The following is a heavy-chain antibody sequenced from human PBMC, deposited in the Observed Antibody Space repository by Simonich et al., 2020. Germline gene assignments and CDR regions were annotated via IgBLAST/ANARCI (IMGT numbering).Heavy chain of an antibody. CDR2: IYYSGST. CDR3: ARSLGYYYYYYGMDV. V-gene: IGHV4-59*08. J-gene: IGHJ6*02. Sequence: QVQLQESGPGLVKPSETLSLTCTVSGGSISSYYWSWIRQPPGKGLEWIGYIYYSGSTNYNPSLKSRVTISVDTSKNQFSLKRSAVTAADTAVYYCARSLGYYYYYYGMDVWVQGTTVTVSS. CDR1: GGSISSYY. D-gene: IGHD1-26*01.